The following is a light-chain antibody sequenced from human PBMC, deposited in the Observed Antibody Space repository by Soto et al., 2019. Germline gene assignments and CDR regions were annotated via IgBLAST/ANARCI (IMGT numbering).Light chain of an antibody. V-gene: IGKV1-9*01. CDR1: QGISTY. Sequence: DMQLTQSTSFLSASVGDTVTITCRASQGISTYLAWYQQKPGKAPKTLIYGASTLQSGVPSRFSGSGSGTEFTLTISSLQPEDFATYYCQGHSTYPRTFGPRTKVAI. J-gene: IGKJ1*01. CDR3: QGHSTYPRT. CDR2: GAS.